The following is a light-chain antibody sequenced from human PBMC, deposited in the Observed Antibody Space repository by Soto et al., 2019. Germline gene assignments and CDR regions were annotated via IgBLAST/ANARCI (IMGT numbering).Light chain of an antibody. V-gene: IGKV3-20*01. CDR2: GVS. CDR1: ESVSSTS. CDR3: QQYDNSVWT. J-gene: IGKJ1*01. Sequence: EIVLTQSPGTLSLSPGERATLSCRASESVSSTSLAWYQQKPGQAPRLLMYGVSSRATGIPDRFSGSGSGTDFTLTINRLAPEDFAVYFCQQYDNSVWTFGQGTKVEIK.